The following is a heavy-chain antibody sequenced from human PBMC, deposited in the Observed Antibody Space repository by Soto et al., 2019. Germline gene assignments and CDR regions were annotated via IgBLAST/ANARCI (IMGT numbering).Heavy chain of an antibody. V-gene: IGHV4-34*01. D-gene: IGHD3-22*01. J-gene: IGHJ5*02. CDR1: CSSFLVFY. CDR2: INHRGST. Sequence: SETLSLSCPVDCSSFLVFYLGCIRKTAWGELDWIGEINHRGSTNYNPSLKSRVTIPVDTSKNQFSLKLSSVTAADTAVYYCARIAYYYDSSGYYNRRYNWFDPWGQGTLVTVS. CDR3: ARIAYYYDSSGYYNRRYNWFDP.